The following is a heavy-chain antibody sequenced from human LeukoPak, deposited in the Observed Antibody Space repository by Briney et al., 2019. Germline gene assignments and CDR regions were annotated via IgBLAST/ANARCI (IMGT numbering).Heavy chain of an antibody. CDR2: TYYRSKWYY. Sequence: SQTLSLTCAISGDSVSSNSAVWNWIRQSPSRALEWLGRTYYRSKWYYDNAVSVKSRLTINPDTSKNQFSLQLNSVTPEDTAVYYCARGTGNWFDPWGQGTLVTVSS. CDR1: GDSVSSNSAV. J-gene: IGHJ5*02. V-gene: IGHV6-1*01. CDR3: ARGTGNWFDP. D-gene: IGHD3-10*01.